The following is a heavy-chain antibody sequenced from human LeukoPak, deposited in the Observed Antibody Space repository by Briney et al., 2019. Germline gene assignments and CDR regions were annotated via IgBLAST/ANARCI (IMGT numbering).Heavy chain of an antibody. V-gene: IGHV4-31*03. CDR3: ARSYCTNGVCSLGDFDY. D-gene: IGHD2-8*01. J-gene: IGHJ4*02. CDR1: GGSISSGDYY. CDR2: IYYSWST. Sequence: SQTLSLTCTVSGGSISSGDYYWSWIRQHPGKGLEWIGYIYYSWSTYYNPSLKSRVTISADTSKNHFSLKLSSVTAADTAVYYCARSYCTNGVCSLGDFDYWGQGTLVTVSS.